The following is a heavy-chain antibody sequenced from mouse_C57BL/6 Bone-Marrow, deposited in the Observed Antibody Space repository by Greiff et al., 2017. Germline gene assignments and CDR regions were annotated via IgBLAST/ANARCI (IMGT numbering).Heavy chain of an antibody. D-gene: IGHD4-1*01. Sequence: VQLQQPGAELVMPGASVKLSCKASGYTFTSYWMRWVKQRPGQGLEWIGEIDPSDSYTNYNQKFKGKSTLTVDKSSSTAYMQLSSLTSEDSAVYYCARRLTGPYAMDYWGQGTSVTVSS. V-gene: IGHV1-69*01. CDR1: GYTFTSYW. CDR2: IDPSDSYT. J-gene: IGHJ4*01. CDR3: ARRLTGPYAMDY.